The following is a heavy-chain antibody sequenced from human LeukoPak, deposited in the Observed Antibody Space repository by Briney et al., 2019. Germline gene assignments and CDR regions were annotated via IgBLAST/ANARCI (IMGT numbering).Heavy chain of an antibody. D-gene: IGHD2/OR15-2a*01. CDR3: ARGRVLSSPDC. J-gene: IGHJ4*02. CDR2: IFHSGGT. CDR1: GGSIGASINSPNW. V-gene: IGHV4-4*02. Sequence: PSGTLSLTCAVSGGSIGASINSPNWWSWVRQPPGKGLEWIGEIFHSGGTYYNPSLKSRVTISVDRSKNQFSLKLSSVTAADTAVYYCARGRVLSSPDCWGQGTLVTVSS.